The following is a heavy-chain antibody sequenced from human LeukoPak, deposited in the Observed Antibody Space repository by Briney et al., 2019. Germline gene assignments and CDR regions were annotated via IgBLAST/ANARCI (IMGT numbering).Heavy chain of an antibody. J-gene: IGHJ5*02. D-gene: IGHD3-22*01. Sequence: GGSLRLSCAASGFTFSSYWMHWVRQAPGKGLVWVSRINTDGSSTSYADSVKGRFTISRDNAKNTLYLQMNSLRAEDTAVYYCAKLQSGYYYGPDWFDPWGQGTLVTVSS. CDR1: GFTFSSYW. V-gene: IGHV3-74*01. CDR2: INTDGSST. CDR3: AKLQSGYYYGPDWFDP.